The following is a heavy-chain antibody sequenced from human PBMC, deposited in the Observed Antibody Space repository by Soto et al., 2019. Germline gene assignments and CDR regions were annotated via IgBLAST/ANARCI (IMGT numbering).Heavy chain of an antibody. CDR2: IYYSGST. V-gene: IGHV4-59*01. CDR3: AKRYGGNFDY. D-gene: IGHD1-26*01. J-gene: IGHJ4*01. CDR1: GGSISSYY. Sequence: LSLTCTVSGGSISSYYWSWIRQPPGKGLEWIGYIYYSGSTSYNPSLKSRVTISVDTSKNQFSLKLSSVTAADTAVYYCAKRYGGNFDYVGHGTLVTVSS.